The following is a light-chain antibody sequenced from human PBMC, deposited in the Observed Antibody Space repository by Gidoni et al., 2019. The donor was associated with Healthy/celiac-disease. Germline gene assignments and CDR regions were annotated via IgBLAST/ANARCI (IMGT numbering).Light chain of an antibody. CDR3: QQSYSTPGT. Sequence: DIQMTQSPSSLSASVGDRVTSTCRASQSISSYLNWYQQKPGKAPKLLIYAASSLQSGVPSSFSGSGSGTDFTLTISSLQPEDFATYYCQQSYSTPGTFGQGTKVEI. CDR2: AAS. CDR1: QSISSY. J-gene: IGKJ1*01. V-gene: IGKV1-39*01.